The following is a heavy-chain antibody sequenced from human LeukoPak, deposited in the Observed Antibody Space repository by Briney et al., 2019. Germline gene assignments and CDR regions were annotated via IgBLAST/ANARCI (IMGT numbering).Heavy chain of an antibody. CDR2: ISTSSSYI. J-gene: IGHJ4*02. CDR1: GFTFSSYG. CDR3: ARDGQNYYYDSSGYYDY. V-gene: IGHV3-21*06. Sequence: GGSLRLSCAASGFTFSSYGMNWVRQAPGKGLEWVSSISTSSSYIYYADSMKGRFTISRDNARNSLYLQMNSLRAEDTAVYYCARDGQNYYYDSSGYYDYWGQGTLVTVSS. D-gene: IGHD3-22*01.